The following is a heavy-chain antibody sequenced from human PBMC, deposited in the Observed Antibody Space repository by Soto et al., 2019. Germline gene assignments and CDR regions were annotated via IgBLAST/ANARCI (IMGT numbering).Heavy chain of an antibody. CDR3: ARDSSAGTGGVMDV. CDR2: IWYDGSNK. V-gene: IGHV3-33*01. D-gene: IGHD6-13*01. CDR1: GFTFSSYG. Sequence: ESGGGVVQPGRSLRLSCAASGFTFSSYGMHWVRQAPGKGLEWVAVIWYDGSNKYYADSVKGRFTISRDNSKNTLYLQMNSLRAEDTAVYYCARDSSAGTGGVMDVWGQGTTVTVSS. J-gene: IGHJ6*02.